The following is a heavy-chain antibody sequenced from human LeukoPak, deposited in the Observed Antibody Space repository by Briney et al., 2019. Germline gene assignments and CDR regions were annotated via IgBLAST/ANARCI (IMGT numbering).Heavy chain of an antibody. CDR3: ARDGSSGYYFSD. J-gene: IGHJ4*02. D-gene: IGHD3-22*01. CDR1: GGSVSSGSHY. CDR2: IYCTGST. V-gene: IGHV4-61*01. Sequence: SETLSLTCTVSGGSVSSGSHYWSWIRQPPGKGLEWIGYIYCTGSTNYNPSLKSRVTISVDTSKNQFSLRLSSVTAADTAVYYCARDGSSGYYFSDWGQGTLVTVSS.